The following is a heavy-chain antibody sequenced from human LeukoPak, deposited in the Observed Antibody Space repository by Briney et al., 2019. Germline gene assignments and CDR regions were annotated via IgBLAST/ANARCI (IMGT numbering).Heavy chain of an antibody. CDR2: ISSSTNTI. CDR1: GFTFSSYS. V-gene: IGHV3-48*04. D-gene: IGHD3-16*01. CDR3: ARELNGYGYYFFDY. Sequence: GGSLRLSCAASGFTFSSYSMNWVRQAPGKGLEWLSYISSSTNTIYYADSVKGRFTISRDNAKNSLYLQMNGLGAEDTAVYYCARELNGYGYYFFDYWGPGTLVTVSS. J-gene: IGHJ4*02.